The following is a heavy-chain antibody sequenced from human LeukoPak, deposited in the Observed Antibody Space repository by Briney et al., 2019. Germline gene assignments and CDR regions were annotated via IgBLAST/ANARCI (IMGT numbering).Heavy chain of an antibody. D-gene: IGHD6-19*01. CDR1: GYTFTGYY. CDR2: INPNSGGT. CDR3: ARAPGERSGLDYWFDP. V-gene: IGHV1-2*06. J-gene: IGHJ5*02. Sequence: ASVKVSCEASGYTFTGYYMHWVRQAPGQGLEWMGRINPNSGGTNYAQKFQGRATMTRDTSISTAYMELSRLRSDDTAVYYCARAPGERSGLDYWFDPWGQGTLVTVSS.